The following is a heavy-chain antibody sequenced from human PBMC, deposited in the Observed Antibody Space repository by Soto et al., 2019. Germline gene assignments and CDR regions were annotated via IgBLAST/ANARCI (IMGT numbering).Heavy chain of an antibody. V-gene: IGHV4-34*01. J-gene: IGHJ5*02. CDR1: GGSFSGYY. Sequence: SETLSLTCAVYGGSFSGYYWSWIRQPPGKGLEWIGEINHSGTTNYNPSLKSRVTISVDTSKNQFSLKLSSVTAADTAVYYCARVGVRDGDYGVSRFDPWGQGTRVTVSS. CDR3: ARVGVRDGDYGVSRFDP. D-gene: IGHD4-17*01. CDR2: INHSGTT.